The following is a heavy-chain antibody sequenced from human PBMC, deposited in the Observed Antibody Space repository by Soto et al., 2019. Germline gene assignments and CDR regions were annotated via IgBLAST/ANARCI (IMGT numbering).Heavy chain of an antibody. Sequence: SETLSLTCTVSGGSTSSGDYYWSWIRQPPGKGLEWIGYIYYSGSTYYNPSLKSRVTISVDTSKNQFSLKLSSVTAADTAVYYCARVTKYSNYVGYWGQGTLVTVSS. CDR3: ARVTKYSNYVGY. J-gene: IGHJ4*02. CDR1: GGSTSSGDYY. V-gene: IGHV4-30-4*01. CDR2: IYYSGST. D-gene: IGHD4-4*01.